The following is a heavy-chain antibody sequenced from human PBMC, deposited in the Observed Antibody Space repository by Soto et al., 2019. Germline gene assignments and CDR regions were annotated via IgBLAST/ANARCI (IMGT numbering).Heavy chain of an antibody. CDR1: GYTFTSYA. J-gene: IGHJ5*02. D-gene: IGHD3-10*01. V-gene: IGHV1-3*01. CDR2: INAYNGNT. CDR3: ARGVGSGSYYNQYNWFDP. Sequence: GASVKVSCKASGYTFTSYAMHWVRQAPGQRLEWMGWINAYNGNTKYSQKFQGRVTITTDTSTSTAYMELRSLRSDDTAVYYCARGVGSGSYYNQYNWFDPWGQGTLVTVSS.